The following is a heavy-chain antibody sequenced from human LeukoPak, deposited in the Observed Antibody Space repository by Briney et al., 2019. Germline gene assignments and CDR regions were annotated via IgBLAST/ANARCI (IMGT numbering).Heavy chain of an antibody. J-gene: IGHJ4*02. CDR1: GFTFSSFA. V-gene: IGHV3-74*01. CDR2: IDSDGSST. D-gene: IGHD5-24*01. CDR3: ARAEMATINY. Sequence: GGSLRLSCAASGFTFSSFAMSWVRQAPGKGLVWVSRIDSDGSSTTYADSVKGRFTISRDNAKNTLYLQMNSLRAEDTAVYYCARAEMATINYWGQGTLVTVSS.